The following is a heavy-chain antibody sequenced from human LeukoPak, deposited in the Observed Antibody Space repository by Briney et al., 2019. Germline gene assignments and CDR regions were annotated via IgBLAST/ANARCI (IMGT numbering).Heavy chain of an antibody. D-gene: IGHD5-18*01. Sequence: GGSLRLSCAASGFTFSSYAMHWVRQAPGKGLGWVAVISYDGSNKYYADSVKGRFTISRDNSKNTLYLQMNSLRAEDTAVYYCARDGGYSYGSGLDYWGQGTLVTVSS. CDR1: GFTFSSYA. CDR2: ISYDGSNK. CDR3: ARDGGYSYGSGLDY. J-gene: IGHJ4*02. V-gene: IGHV3-30-3*01.